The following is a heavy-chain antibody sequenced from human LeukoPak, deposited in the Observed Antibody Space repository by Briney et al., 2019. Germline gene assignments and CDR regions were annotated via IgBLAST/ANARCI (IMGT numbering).Heavy chain of an antibody. V-gene: IGHV3-23*01. Sequence: GGTLRLSCAASGFTFSSYGMSWVRQAPGKGLEWVSAISGSGGSTYYADSVKGRFTISRDNSKNTLYLQMNSLRAEDTGVYYCAKAGNYDSSGYYYSLVDYWGQGTLVTVSS. CDR2: ISGSGGST. D-gene: IGHD3-22*01. CDR3: AKAGNYDSSGYYYSLVDY. J-gene: IGHJ4*02. CDR1: GFTFSSYG.